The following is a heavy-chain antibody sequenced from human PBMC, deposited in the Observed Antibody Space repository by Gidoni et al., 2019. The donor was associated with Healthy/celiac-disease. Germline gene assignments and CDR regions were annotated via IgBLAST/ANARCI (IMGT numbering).Heavy chain of an antibody. CDR2: INSDGSST. J-gene: IGHJ4*02. CDR1: VFTFSSYW. D-gene: IGHD3-22*01. CDR3: AREYYYDSSGYADY. V-gene: IGHV3-74*01. Sequence: EVQLVESGGGLVQPGGSLRLSCAASVFTFSSYWMHWVRQAPGKGLVWFSRINSDGSSTSYADSVKGRFTISRDNAKNTLYLQMNSLRAEDTAVYYGAREYYYDSSGYADYWGQGTLVTVSS.